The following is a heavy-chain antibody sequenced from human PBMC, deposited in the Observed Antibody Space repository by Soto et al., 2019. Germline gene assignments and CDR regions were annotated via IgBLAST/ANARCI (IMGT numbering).Heavy chain of an antibody. CDR1: GFTFSSYG. CDR2: ISYDGSNK. J-gene: IGHJ6*02. CDR3: AKAGYYYASGSPSYYYGMDV. D-gene: IGHD3-10*01. Sequence: QVQLVESGGGVVQPGRSLRLSCAASGFTFSSYGMHWVRQAPGKGLEWVAVISYDGSNKYYADSVKGRFTISRDNSKNTLYLQMNSLRAEDTAVYYCAKAGYYYASGSPSYYYGMDVWGQGTTVTVS. V-gene: IGHV3-30*18.